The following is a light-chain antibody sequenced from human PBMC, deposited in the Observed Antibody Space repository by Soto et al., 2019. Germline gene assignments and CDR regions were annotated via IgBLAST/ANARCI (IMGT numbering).Light chain of an antibody. Sequence: EIVLTQSPATLSLSPGERATLSCRASQSVTSYLAWYQQKAGQAPRLLIYDASNRATGVPVRFSGSGSGTDFTLTISSLEPEDFAVYYCQHRSNCPLLHFGPGTKVDVK. CDR1: QSVTSY. CDR2: DAS. J-gene: IGKJ3*01. V-gene: IGKV3-11*01. CDR3: QHRSNCPLLH.